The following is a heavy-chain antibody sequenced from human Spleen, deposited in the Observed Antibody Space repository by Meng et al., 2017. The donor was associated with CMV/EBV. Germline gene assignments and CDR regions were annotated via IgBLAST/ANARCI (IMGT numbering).Heavy chain of an antibody. J-gene: IGHJ4*02. CDR2: ISSSSSYI. Sequence: GESLKISCAASGFTFSSYSMSWVRQAPGKGLEWVSSISSSSSYIYYADSVKGRFTISRDNAKNSLYLQMNSLRAEDTAVYYCAREGSSLFDYWGQGTRVTVSS. D-gene: IGHD6-19*01. CDR1: GFTFSSYS. CDR3: AREGSSLFDY. V-gene: IGHV3-21*01.